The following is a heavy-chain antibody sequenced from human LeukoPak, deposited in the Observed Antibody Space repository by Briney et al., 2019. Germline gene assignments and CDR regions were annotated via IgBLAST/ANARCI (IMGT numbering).Heavy chain of an antibody. Sequence: PSETLSLTCTVSGASIVGSYWTWIRQSPGEGLQYVGYIYNTVDVNYSPSLKSRVTISIDMSRNQFSLTRNSVTTADTAIYYCARGRHYDITGFNPTYYFDSWGQGALVTVSS. CDR2: IYNTVDV. CDR3: ARGRHYDITGFNPTYYFDS. CDR1: GASIVGSY. D-gene: IGHD3-9*01. J-gene: IGHJ4*02. V-gene: IGHV4-59*01.